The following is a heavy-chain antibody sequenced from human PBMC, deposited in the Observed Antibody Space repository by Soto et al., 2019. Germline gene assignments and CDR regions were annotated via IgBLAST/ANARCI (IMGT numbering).Heavy chain of an antibody. D-gene: IGHD2-2*01. J-gene: IGHJ6*02. V-gene: IGHV5-51*01. CDR3: ARRGVPTPYYYYYGMDV. Sequence: PGESLKISCTGSGYSFTSYWLGWVRQMPGKGLELMGIIYPGDSDTRYSPSFQGQVTISADKSISTAYLQWSSLKASDTAMYYCARRGVPTPYYYYYGMDVWGQGTTVTVSS. CDR1: GYSFTSYW. CDR2: IYPGDSDT.